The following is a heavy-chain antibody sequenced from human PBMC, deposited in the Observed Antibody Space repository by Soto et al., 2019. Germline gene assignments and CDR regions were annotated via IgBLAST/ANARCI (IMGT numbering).Heavy chain of an antibody. CDR3: ARMTSGYDNKSPYYGLYV. D-gene: IGHD5-12*01. Sequence: SGPTLVNPTQTLTLTCTFSGFSLSTSGMCVSWIRQPPGKALEWLARIDWDDDKYYSTYLKTRLTISKDTSKNQVVLTMTNMDPVDTATYYFARMTSGYDNKSPYYGLYVWGQGTTVTVSS. J-gene: IGHJ6*02. CDR1: GFSLSTSGMC. V-gene: IGHV2-70*11. CDR2: IDWDDDK.